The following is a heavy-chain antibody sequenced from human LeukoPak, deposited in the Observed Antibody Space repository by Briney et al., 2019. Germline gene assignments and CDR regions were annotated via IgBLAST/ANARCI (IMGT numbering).Heavy chain of an antibody. CDR2: ISDTSKYI. CDR1: GFTFRNYR. CDR3: ARAWLVVVGASTDYLHS. Sequence: GGSLRLSCAASGFTFRNYRMNWVRQAPGKGLEWVATISDTSKYIYYGDSVKGRFTVSRDNAKNSLYLQMDSLRVEDTAVYYCARAWLVVVGASTDYLHSWGQRSLVSVSS. D-gene: IGHD1-26*01. V-gene: IGHV3-21*06. J-gene: IGHJ4*02.